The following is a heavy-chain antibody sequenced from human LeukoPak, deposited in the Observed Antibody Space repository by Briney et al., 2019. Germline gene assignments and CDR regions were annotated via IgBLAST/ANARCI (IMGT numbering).Heavy chain of an antibody. D-gene: IGHD4-17*01. Sequence: SETLSLTCTVSGGSISSSSYYWGWIRQPPGKGLEWIGSIYYSGSTYYNPSLKSRVTISVDTSKNQFSLKLSSVTAADTAVYYCARDFSASSGGTTVTNGMDVWGQGTTVTVSS. CDR1: GGSISSSSYY. J-gene: IGHJ6*02. V-gene: IGHV4-39*07. CDR2: IYYSGST. CDR3: ARDFSASSGGTTVTNGMDV.